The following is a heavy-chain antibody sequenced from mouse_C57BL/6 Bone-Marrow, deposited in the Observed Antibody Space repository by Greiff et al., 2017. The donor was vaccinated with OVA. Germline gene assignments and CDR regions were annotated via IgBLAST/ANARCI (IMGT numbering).Heavy chain of an antibody. CDR2: IRNKANGYTT. CDR3: ARSTRYGSGYAMDY. Sequence: DVKLVESGGGLVQPGGSLSLSCAASGFTFTDYYMSWVRQPPGKALEWLGFIRNKANGYTTEYSASVKGRFTISRDNSQSILYLQMNALRAEDSATYYCARSTRYGSGYAMDYWGQGTSVTVSS. D-gene: IGHD1-1*01. J-gene: IGHJ4*01. V-gene: IGHV7-3*01. CDR1: GFTFTDYY.